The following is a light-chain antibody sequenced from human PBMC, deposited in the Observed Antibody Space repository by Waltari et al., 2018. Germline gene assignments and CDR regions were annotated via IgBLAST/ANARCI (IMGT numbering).Light chain of an antibody. CDR2: DTN. V-gene: IGLV1-40*01. Sequence: QSVLTQPPSVSGAPGQRVTISCTGSSSNIGAGYDVHWYQQLPGTAPKLLIYDTNNRPSGVPDRFSGSKSGTSASLAITWLQAEDEADYYCQSYDRSLSGSVFGGGTKLTVL. CDR3: QSYDRSLSGSV. CDR1: SSNIGAGYD. J-gene: IGLJ2*01.